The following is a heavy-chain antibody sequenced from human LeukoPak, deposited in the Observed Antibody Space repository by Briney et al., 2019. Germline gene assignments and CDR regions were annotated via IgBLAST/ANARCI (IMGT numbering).Heavy chain of an antibody. D-gene: IGHD5-24*01. CDR3: ARDNLLRDGTWVMDV. CDR1: GYTFTSYD. J-gene: IGHJ6*03. Sequence: ASVKVSCKASGYTFTSYDINWVRQATGQGLEWTGWMNPNSGNTGYAQKFQGRVTMTRNTSISTAYMELSSLRSEDTAVYYCARDNLLRDGTWVMDVWGKGTTVTVSS. CDR2: MNPNSGNT. V-gene: IGHV1-8*01.